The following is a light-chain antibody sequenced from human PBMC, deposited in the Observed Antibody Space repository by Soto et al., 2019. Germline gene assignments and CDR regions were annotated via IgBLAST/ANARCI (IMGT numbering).Light chain of an antibody. CDR1: QSVSSN. CDR2: GAS. J-gene: IGKJ3*01. CDR3: QQYNNWPLFT. Sequence: EIVMTQSPATLSVSPGERATLSCRASQSVSSNLAWYQQKPGQAPRLLIYGASTRATGIPARFSGSGSGTAFTLTISSLQSEDVAVDYCQQYNNWPLFTFGPGTKVDIK. V-gene: IGKV3-15*01.